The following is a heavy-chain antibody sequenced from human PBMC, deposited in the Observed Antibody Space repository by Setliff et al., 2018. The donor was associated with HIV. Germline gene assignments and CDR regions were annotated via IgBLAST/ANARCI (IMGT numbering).Heavy chain of an antibody. D-gene: IGHD2-2*01. CDR1: GDSISRRIYY. CDR2: FYYSGSS. Sequence: PSETLSLTCTVSGDSISRRIYYWGWIRQPPGKGLEWIGNFYYSGSSHYNPSLKSRVTISVDTSKNQFSLKLISVSAADTAVYYCAKLLPAADMAREIDSWGQGTQVTVPQ. J-gene: IGHJ4*02. V-gene: IGHV4-39*01. CDR3: AKLLPAADMAREIDS.